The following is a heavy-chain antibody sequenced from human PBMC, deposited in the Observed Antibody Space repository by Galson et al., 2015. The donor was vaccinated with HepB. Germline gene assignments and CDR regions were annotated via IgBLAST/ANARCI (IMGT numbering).Heavy chain of an antibody. D-gene: IGHD3-3*01. CDR1: GFTFSSYA. V-gene: IGHV3-30-3*01. CDR2: ISYDGSNK. J-gene: IGHJ4*02. Sequence: SLRLSCAASGFTFSSYAMHWVRQAPGKGLEWVAVISYDGSNKYYADSVKGRFTISRDNSKNTLYLQMNSLRAEDTAVYYCASLYDFDYWGQGTLVTVSS. CDR3: ASLYDFDY.